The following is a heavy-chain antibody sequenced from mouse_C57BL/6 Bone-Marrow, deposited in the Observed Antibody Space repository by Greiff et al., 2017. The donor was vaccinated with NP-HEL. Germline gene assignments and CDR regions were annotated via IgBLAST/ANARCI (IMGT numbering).Heavy chain of an antibody. D-gene: IGHD2-2*01. CDR2: INPSSGYT. Sequence: QVQLKQSGAELARPGASVKMSCKASGYTFTSYTMHWVKQRPGQGLEWIGYINPSSGYTKYNQKFKDKATLTADKSSSTAYMQLSSLTSEDSAVYYWARRGYGGYYYAMDYWGQGTSVTVSS. V-gene: IGHV1-4*01. J-gene: IGHJ4*01. CDR3: ARRGYGGYYYAMDY. CDR1: GYTFTSYT.